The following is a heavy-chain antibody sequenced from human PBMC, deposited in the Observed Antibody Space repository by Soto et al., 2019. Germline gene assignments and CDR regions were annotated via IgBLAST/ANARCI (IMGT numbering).Heavy chain of an antibody. CDR1: GFTFSSYG. CDR2: ISYDGSNK. CDR3: AKDPEMATIPGYYFDY. Sequence: GGSLRLSCAASGFTFSSYGMHWVRQAPGKGLEWVAVISYDGSNKYYADSVKGRFTISRDNSKNTLYLQMNSLRAEDTAVYYCAKDPEMATIPGYYFDYWGQGTLVTVSS. J-gene: IGHJ4*02. V-gene: IGHV3-30*18. D-gene: IGHD5-12*01.